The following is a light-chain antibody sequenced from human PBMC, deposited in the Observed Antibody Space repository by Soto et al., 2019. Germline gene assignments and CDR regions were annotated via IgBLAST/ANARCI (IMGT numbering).Light chain of an antibody. CDR1: QGISSY. Sequence: IQLTHSPSSLSASVGDRVTITCRASQGISSYLAWYQQKPGKAPKLLIYAASTLQSGVPSRFSGSGSGTDFTLTISSLQPEDFATYYCQQLNSYPGITFGQGTRLEIK. CDR2: AAS. J-gene: IGKJ5*01. V-gene: IGKV1-9*01. CDR3: QQLNSYPGIT.